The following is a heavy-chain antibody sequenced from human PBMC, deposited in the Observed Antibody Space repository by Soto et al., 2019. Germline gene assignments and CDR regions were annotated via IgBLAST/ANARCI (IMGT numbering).Heavy chain of an antibody. J-gene: IGHJ4*02. CDR2: ISYGGVNK. CDR1: EFTFSTSV. D-gene: IGHD3-22*01. CDR3: AREEFEDGRGHFDY. Sequence: QVQLVESGGGVVQPGGSLRLCCAASEFTFSTSVMHWVRQAPGKGLEWMAIISYGGVNKYYADSVKGRFTISRDISESTLYLQMNSLRTEDTAVYYCAREEFEDGRGHFDYWGQGTLVSVSS. V-gene: IGHV3-30-3*01.